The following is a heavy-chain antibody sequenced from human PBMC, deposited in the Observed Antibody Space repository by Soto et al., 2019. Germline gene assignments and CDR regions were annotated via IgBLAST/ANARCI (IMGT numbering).Heavy chain of an antibody. V-gene: IGHV1-69*13. J-gene: IGHJ4*02. Sequence: GASVKVSCKASGGTFSSYAISWVRQAPGQGLEWMGGIIPIFGTANYAQKFQGRVTITADESTSTAYMELSSLRSENTAVYYCARGLSSGWYYFDYWGQGTLVTVSS. CDR2: IIPIFGTA. CDR1: GGTFSSYA. CDR3: ARGLSSGWYYFDY. D-gene: IGHD6-19*01.